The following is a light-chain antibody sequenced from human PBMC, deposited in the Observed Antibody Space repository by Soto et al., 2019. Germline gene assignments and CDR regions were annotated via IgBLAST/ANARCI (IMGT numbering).Light chain of an antibody. CDR1: QDISTY. CDR3: QQYHAFPST. CDR2: DAS. V-gene: IGKV1-8*01. Sequence: AIRMTQSPSSFSASTGGRVTITCRASQDISTYLAWYQQKPGKAPKLLIFDASTLESGVPSRFSGGGSGTDFTLTISCLQSEDFATYYCQQYHAFPSTFGQGTTVEIK. J-gene: IGKJ1*01.